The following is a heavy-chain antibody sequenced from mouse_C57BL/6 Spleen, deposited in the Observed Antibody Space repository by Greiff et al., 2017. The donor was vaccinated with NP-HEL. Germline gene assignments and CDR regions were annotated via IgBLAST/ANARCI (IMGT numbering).Heavy chain of an antibody. D-gene: IGHD3-3*01. CDR1: GYTFTSYW. J-gene: IGHJ2*01. CDR3: ARGGWGYFDY. V-gene: IGHV1-61*01. Sequence: VQLQQPGAELVRPGSSVKLSCKASGYTFTSYWMDWVKQRPGQGLEWIGNIYPSDSETHYNQKFKDKATLTVDKSSSTAYMQLSSLTSEDSAVYYWARGGWGYFDYWGQGTTLTVSS. CDR2: IYPSDSET.